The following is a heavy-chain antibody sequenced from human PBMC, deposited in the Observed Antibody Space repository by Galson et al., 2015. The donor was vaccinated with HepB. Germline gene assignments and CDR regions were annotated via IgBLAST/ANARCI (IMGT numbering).Heavy chain of an antibody. J-gene: IGHJ4*02. D-gene: IGHD3-16*01. CDR1: GFTFGDYA. CDR2: IRSKGYGATT. V-gene: IGHV3-49*03. Sequence: SLRLSCAASGFTFGDYAMSWFRQAPGKGLEWVGSIRSKGYGATTDYAASVQDRFIISRDDSKSIAYLQMDSLKTEDTAMNYCTRDEDYDYLWGSWSEYWGQGTLATVSS. CDR3: TRDEDYDYLWGSWSEY.